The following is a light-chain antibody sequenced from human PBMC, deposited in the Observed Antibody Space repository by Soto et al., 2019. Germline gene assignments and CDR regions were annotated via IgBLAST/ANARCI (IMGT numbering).Light chain of an antibody. CDR2: AAS. V-gene: IGKV1-17*01. CDR3: LQHDSYPWT. CDR1: QGIRND. Sequence: DIQMTQSPSSLSASVGDRVTITCRASQGIRNDLGWYKHKPGKAPKRLIYAASSLQSGVPSMFSGSGSETDVTLTISFLQPEDFATYYCLQHDSYPWTFGQGNNVEIK. J-gene: IGKJ1*01.